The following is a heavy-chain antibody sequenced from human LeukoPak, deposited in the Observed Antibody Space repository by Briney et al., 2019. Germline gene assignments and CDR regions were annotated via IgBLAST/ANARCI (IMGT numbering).Heavy chain of an antibody. Sequence: SETLSLTCAVYGGSFSGYYWSWIRQPPGKGLEWIGEINHSGSTNYNPSLKSRVTISVDTSKNQFSLKLSSVTAADTAVYYCARGLYCSSTSCYGAPFDYWGQGTLVTVSS. J-gene: IGHJ4*02. V-gene: IGHV4-34*01. CDR1: GGSFSGYY. CDR2: INHSGST. D-gene: IGHD2-2*01. CDR3: ARGLYCSSTSCYGAPFDY.